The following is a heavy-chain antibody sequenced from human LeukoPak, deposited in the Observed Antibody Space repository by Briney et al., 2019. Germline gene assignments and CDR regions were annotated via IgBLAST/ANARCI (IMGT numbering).Heavy chain of an antibody. V-gene: IGHV4-30-4*01. J-gene: IGHJ5*02. CDR1: GDSIRSGDYY. Sequence: SETLSLXCTVSGDSIRSGDYYWTWLRQPPGKGLEWIGYIYNTGSTYYNSSLKSRLTMSVDTSKNHFSLKLTSVTAADTAVYFCARRPGGLYESWFDPWGQRTLVTVSS. CDR3: ARRPGGLYESWFDP. D-gene: IGHD2-8*02. CDR2: IYNTGST.